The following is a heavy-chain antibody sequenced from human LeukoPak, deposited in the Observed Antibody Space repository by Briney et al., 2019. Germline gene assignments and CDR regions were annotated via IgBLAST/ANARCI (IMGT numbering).Heavy chain of an antibody. J-gene: IGHJ4*02. Sequence: SVKVSCKASGGTFSNYAISWVRQAPGQGLEWMGGIIPIFGTANYAQKFRGRVTITADKSTSTAYMELSSLRSEDTAVYYCAPIAAAGTGVNWGQGTLVTVSS. CDR2: IIPIFGTA. CDR1: GGTFSNYA. V-gene: IGHV1-69*06. D-gene: IGHD6-13*01. CDR3: APIAAAGTGVN.